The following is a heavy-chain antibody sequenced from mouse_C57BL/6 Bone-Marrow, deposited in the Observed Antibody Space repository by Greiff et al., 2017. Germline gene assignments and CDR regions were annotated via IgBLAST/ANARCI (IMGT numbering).Heavy chain of an antibody. Sequence: EVQLVESGGGLVQPGGSLKLSCAASGFTFSDYYMYWVRQTPEKRLEWVAYISNGGGSTYYPDTVKGRFTISRDNAKNTLYLQMSRLKSEDTAMYYCARGSRRTWFAYWGQGTLVTGSA. CDR1: GFTFSDYY. J-gene: IGHJ3*01. V-gene: IGHV5-12*01. CDR2: ISNGGGST. D-gene: IGHD1-1*01. CDR3: ARGSRRTWFAY.